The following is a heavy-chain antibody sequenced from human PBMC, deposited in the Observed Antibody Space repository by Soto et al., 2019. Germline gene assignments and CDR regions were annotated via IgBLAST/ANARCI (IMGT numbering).Heavy chain of an antibody. Sequence: ASVKVSCKASGYTFTRYDINWVRQDTGQGLEWMGWMNPNSGNTGYAQKFQGRVTMTRNTSISTAYMELSSLRSEDTAVYYCAREDGTLGYCSGGSCTGFDPWGQGTLVTVSS. CDR3: AREDGTLGYCSGGSCTGFDP. CDR2: MNPNSGNT. CDR1: GYTFTRYD. V-gene: IGHV1-8*01. D-gene: IGHD2-15*01. J-gene: IGHJ5*02.